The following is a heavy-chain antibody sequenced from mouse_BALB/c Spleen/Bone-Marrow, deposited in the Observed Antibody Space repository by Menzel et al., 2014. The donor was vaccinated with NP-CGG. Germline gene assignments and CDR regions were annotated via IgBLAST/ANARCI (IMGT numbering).Heavy chain of an antibody. CDR1: GFTFTDYY. V-gene: IGHV7-3*02. J-gene: IGHJ2*01. CDR2: IRNKANGYTT. Sequence: EVQVVESGGGSVQPGGSLRLSCATSGFTFTDYYMNWVRQPPGKALEWLGFIRNKANGYTTEYSASVKGRFTISRDNSQNILYLQMNTLRAEDSATYYCARDKGRVFFDYWGQGTTLTVSS. CDR3: ARDKGRVFFDY.